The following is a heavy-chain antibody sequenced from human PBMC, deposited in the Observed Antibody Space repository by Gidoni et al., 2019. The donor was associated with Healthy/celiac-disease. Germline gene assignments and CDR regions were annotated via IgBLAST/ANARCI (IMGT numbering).Heavy chain of an antibody. J-gene: IGHJ4*02. D-gene: IGHD2-2*01. CDR3: ARQRYQLLGHFDY. CDR2: IYYSGST. V-gene: IGHV4-39*01. CDR1: GGSISSSSYY. Sequence: QLQLQESGPGLVKPSETTSLTCTVSGGSISSSSYYWGWIRQPPGKGLEWIGSIYYSGSTYYNPSLKSRVTISVDTSKNQFSLKLSSVTAADTAVYYCARQRYQLLGHFDYWGQGTLVTASS.